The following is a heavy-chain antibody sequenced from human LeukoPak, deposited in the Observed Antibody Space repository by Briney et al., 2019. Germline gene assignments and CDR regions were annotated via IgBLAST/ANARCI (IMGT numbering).Heavy chain of an antibody. CDR2: INHSGST. CDR3: ARHRKIQQWLGRRNYYYYMAV. Sequence: SETLSLTCAVYGGSFSGYYWSWIRQPPGKGLEWIGEINHSGSTNYNPSLKSRVTISVDTSKNQFSLKLSSVTAADTAVYYCARHRKIQQWLGRRNYYYYMAVWGKGTTVTISS. CDR1: GGSFSGYY. J-gene: IGHJ6*03. V-gene: IGHV4-34*01. D-gene: IGHD6-19*01.